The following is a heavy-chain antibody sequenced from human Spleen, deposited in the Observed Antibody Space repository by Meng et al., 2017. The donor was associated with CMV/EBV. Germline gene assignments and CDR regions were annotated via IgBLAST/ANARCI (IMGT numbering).Heavy chain of an antibody. CDR2: IWYDGSNK. CDR3: ARDLYGSSLSGFDY. J-gene: IGHJ4*02. Sequence: GGSLRLSCAASGFTFSSYGMHWVRQAPGKGLEWVAVIWYDGSNKYYADSVKGRFTISRDNAKNSLYLQMNSLRADDTAVYYCARDLYGSSLSGFDYWGQGTLVTVSS. V-gene: IGHV3-33*01. D-gene: IGHD6-6*01. CDR1: GFTFSSYG.